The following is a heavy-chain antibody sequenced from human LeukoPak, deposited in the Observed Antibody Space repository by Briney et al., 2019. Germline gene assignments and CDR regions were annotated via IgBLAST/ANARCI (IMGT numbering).Heavy chain of an antibody. CDR3: ARGEVVTASPLDF. V-gene: IGHV3-30*04. CDR2: ISDDGSNK. D-gene: IGHD2-21*02. J-gene: IGHJ4*02. CDR1: GFTSSGYG. Sequence: GALRLSCAASGFTSSGYGMHWVRLAPGVGLQWIAFISDDGSNKDYAVSVKGRFTITRDNSKNTLFQEMRSLRTEDTAVYYCARGEVVTASPLDFWGQGTLVTVSS.